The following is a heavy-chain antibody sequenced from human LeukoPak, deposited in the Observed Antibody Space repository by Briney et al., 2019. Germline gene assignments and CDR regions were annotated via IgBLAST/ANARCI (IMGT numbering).Heavy chain of an antibody. D-gene: IGHD3-22*01. J-gene: IGHJ4*02. V-gene: IGHV3-7*03. Sequence: GGSLRLSCAASGFTFSSYWMSWVRQAPGKGLEWVANIKQGGSEKYYVDSVKGRFTISRDNAKNSLYLQMNSLRAEDTAVYYCARDRGWRSSGYYLYYFDFWGQGTLVTVSS. CDR3: ARDRGWRSSGYYLYYFDF. CDR2: IKQGGSEK. CDR1: GFTFSSYW.